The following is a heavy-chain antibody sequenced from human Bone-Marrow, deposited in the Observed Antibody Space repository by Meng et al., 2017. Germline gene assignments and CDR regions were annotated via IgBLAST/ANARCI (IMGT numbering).Heavy chain of an antibody. J-gene: IGHJ4*02. CDR1: GFTFSSYA. CDR2: ISGSGGST. CDR3: AKPFWELLGKYYFDY. Sequence: GESLKISCAASGFTFSSYAMSWVRQAPGKGLEWVSAISGSGGSTYYADSVKGRFTISRDNSKNTLYLQMNSLRAEDTAVYYCAKPFWELLGKYYFDYWGRETLVTVSS. D-gene: IGHD1-26*01. V-gene: IGHV3-23*01.